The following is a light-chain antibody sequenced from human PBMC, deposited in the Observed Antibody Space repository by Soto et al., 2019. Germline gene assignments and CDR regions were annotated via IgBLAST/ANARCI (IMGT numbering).Light chain of an antibody. CDR2: GAS. J-gene: IGKJ3*01. V-gene: IGKV3-20*01. CDR1: QSVSRSY. CDR3: HPYDVSPRT. Sequence: EIVLTQSPGTLSLSPGESATLSCRASQSVSRSYIAWYHQKPGQAPRLLIYGASSRATGIPDRFSGSGSGTDFTLTISRLEPEDFAVYSCHPYDVSPRTFGPGTNVD.